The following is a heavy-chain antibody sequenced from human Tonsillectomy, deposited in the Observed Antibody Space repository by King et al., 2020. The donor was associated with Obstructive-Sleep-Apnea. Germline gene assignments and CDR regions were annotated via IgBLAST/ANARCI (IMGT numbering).Heavy chain of an antibody. D-gene: IGHD2-2*01. J-gene: IGHJ4*02. CDR1: GFSISSGYY. CDR3: AREQTCSSSXCQYDS. CDR2: IFHSGST. Sequence: QLQESGPGLVKASETLSLTCTVSGFSISSGYYWDWIRKPPGKGLEWIGSIFHSGSTYYHPSLKSRVIISVDTSKNQFSLRLNSVTAADTAIYYCAREQTCSSSXCQYDSWGQGTLXTVS. V-gene: IGHV4-38-2*02.